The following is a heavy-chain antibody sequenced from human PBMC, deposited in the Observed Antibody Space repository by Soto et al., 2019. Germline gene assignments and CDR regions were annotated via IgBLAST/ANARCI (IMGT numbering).Heavy chain of an antibody. CDR1: ELTLSNYE. V-gene: IGHV3-48*03. J-gene: IGHJ4*02. CDR2: ITSESAT. D-gene: IGHD3-10*01. Sequence: PGGSLRLSCAASELTLSNYEMTWVRQAPGKGLEWVSSITSESATHYAESVKGRFTISRDDAHNSLSLQMDRLRAEDTAVYYCAKAGGGFGDFVRHWGQGTPVTVSS. CDR3: AKAGGGFGDFVRH.